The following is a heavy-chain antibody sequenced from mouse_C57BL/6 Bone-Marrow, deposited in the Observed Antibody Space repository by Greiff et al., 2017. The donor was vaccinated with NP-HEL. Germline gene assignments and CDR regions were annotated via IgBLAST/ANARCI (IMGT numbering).Heavy chain of an antibody. J-gene: IGHJ1*03. CDR1: GFTFSDYY. D-gene: IGHD2-3*01. CDR3: ARLDGYSLYVDV. Sequence: EVKLVESGGGLVQPGGSLKLSCAASGFTFSDYYMYWVRQTPEKRLEWVAYISNGGGSTYYPDTVKGRFTISRDNAKNTLYLQMSRLKSEDTAMYYCARLDGYSLYVDVWGTGTTVSVSS. CDR2: ISNGGGST. V-gene: IGHV5-12*01.